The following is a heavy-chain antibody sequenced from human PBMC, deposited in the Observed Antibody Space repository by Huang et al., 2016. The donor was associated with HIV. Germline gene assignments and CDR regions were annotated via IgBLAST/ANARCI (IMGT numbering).Heavy chain of an antibody. CDR1: GYSFASYD. J-gene: IGHJ4*02. D-gene: IGHD6-6*01. Sequence: QVQLVQSGAEVRKPGASVKVSCEASGYSFASYDINWVRQATGQGLEWMELMNPNIGNTGYAQKFQGRVTMTRNTSISTAYMELSSLRSEDTAKYFCVRGWYIAALPYFDYWGQGTLVTVSS. CDR3: VRGWYIAALPYFDY. CDR2: MNPNIGNT. V-gene: IGHV1-8*01.